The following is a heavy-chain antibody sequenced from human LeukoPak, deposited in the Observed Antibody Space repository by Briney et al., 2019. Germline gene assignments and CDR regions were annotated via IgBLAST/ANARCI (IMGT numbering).Heavy chain of an antibody. CDR1: GFSRSTSELA. Sequence: SAPTLLKPTHALTLTCTFSGFSRSTSELAVGKIPQHPGQALECLAIIYWVDVKRYSPSLKSRLTITKDASRNQVVVIMTDIDPVDTATYYCVRVNYYYDSSGYYRTPYFDSWGQGTLVTVSS. CDR3: VRVNYYYDSSGYYRTPYFDS. V-gene: IGHV2-5*02. D-gene: IGHD3-22*01. J-gene: IGHJ4*02. CDR2: IYWVDVK.